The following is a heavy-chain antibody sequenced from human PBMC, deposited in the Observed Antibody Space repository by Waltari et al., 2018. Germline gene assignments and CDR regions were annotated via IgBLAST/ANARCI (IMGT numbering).Heavy chain of an antibody. V-gene: IGHV3-48*03. CDR3: ARGVSMIRGGRNWFDP. CDR2: ISGSGSTI. Sequence: EVQLVESGGGLVQPGGSLGLSCAASGFTFSSNEMNWVRQAPGKGLEWVSYISGSGSTIYYADSVKGRFTMSRDNAKNSLYLQMNSLRAEDTAVYYCARGVSMIRGGRNWFDPWGQGTLVTVSS. D-gene: IGHD3-10*01. CDR1: GFTFSSNE. J-gene: IGHJ5*01.